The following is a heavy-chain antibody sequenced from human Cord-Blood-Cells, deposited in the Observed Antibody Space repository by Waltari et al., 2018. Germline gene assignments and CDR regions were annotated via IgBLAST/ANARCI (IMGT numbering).Heavy chain of an antibody. J-gene: IGHJ3*02. CDR2: IYYSGST. V-gene: IGHV4-39*07. CDR1: GGSISSSSYY. D-gene: IGHD3-22*01. CDR3: ARGGGYDAFDI. Sequence: QLQLQESGPGLVKPSETLSLTCTVSGGSISSSSYYWGWIRQPPGKGLEWIGSIYYSGSTYYNPSLKSRVTISVDTSKNQFSLKLSSVTAADTAVYYCARGGGYDAFDIRGQGTMVTVSS.